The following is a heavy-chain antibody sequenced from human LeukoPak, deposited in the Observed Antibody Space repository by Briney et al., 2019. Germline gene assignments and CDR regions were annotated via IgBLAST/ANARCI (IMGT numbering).Heavy chain of an antibody. Sequence: GGSLRLSCTASGFTFSNYAMNWVRQAPGKGLEWVSSIGGGGSDIYYGDSVKGRFTIFRDNSKNTLYLQMNSLRAEDTAVYYCAKDTVAAVAVPYWGQGTLVTVSS. J-gene: IGHJ4*02. CDR2: IGGGGSDI. CDR3: AKDTVAAVAVPY. V-gene: IGHV3-21*04. CDR1: GFTFSNYA. D-gene: IGHD6-19*01.